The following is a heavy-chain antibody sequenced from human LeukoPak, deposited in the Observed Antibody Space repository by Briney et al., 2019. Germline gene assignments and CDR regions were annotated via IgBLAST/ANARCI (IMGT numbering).Heavy chain of an antibody. D-gene: IGHD5-24*01. CDR2: ISGSGGST. J-gene: IGHJ4*02. CDR3: AKGRDGYNADFDY. V-gene: IGHV3-23*01. Sequence: SGGSLRLSCAASGFTFSSYAMSWVRQAPGKGLEWVSAISGSGGSTYYADSVKGRFTISRDNSKNTLYLQMNSLRAEDTVVYYCAKGRDGYNADFDYWGQGTLVTVPS. CDR1: GFTFSSYA.